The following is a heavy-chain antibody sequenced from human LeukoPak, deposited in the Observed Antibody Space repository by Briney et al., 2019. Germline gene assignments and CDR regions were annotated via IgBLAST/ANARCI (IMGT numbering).Heavy chain of an antibody. D-gene: IGHD5-12*01. CDR3: ASGYSGYDLTYYFDY. CDR2: IYYSGST. CDR1: GGSISSYY. J-gene: IGHJ4*02. Sequence: PSETLSLTCTVSGGSISSYYWSWIRQPPGKGLEWIGYIYYSGSTNYNPSLKSRVTISVDTSKNQFSLKLSSVTAADTAVYYCASGYSGYDLTYYFDYWGQGTLVTVSS. V-gene: IGHV4-59*08.